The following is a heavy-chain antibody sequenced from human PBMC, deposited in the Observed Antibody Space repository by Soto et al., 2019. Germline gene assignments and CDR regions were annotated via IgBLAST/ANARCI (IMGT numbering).Heavy chain of an antibody. D-gene: IGHD3-10*01. CDR3: VKNSGWFKT. CDR1: GFTFGTTD. Sequence: QLLQSGGGLVQPGGSLTLSCAASGFTFGTTDMSWVRQAPGEGLEWVSTIDGSGGITYYADSVKGRFTISRDNSRNTVYLQMNSLRGDDTALYYCVKNSGWFKTLGQGSLVTVSS. CDR2: IDGSGGIT. J-gene: IGHJ5*02. V-gene: IGHV3-23*01.